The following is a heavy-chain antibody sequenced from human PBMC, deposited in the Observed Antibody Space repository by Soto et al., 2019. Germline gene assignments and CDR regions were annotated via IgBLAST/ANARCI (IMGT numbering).Heavy chain of an antibody. V-gene: IGHV3-73*01. Sequence: GGPLRLSCAGAGVTFSDPALRWVSQASGKGLEWVGRIRSKANSYATAYAASVKGRFTISRDDSKNTAYLQMNSLKTEDTAVYYCTRHTFEYSGSYSSWFDPWGQGTLVTVSS. CDR3: TRHTFEYSGSYSSWFDP. J-gene: IGHJ5*02. CDR1: GVTFSDPA. D-gene: IGHD1-26*01. CDR2: IRSKANSYAT.